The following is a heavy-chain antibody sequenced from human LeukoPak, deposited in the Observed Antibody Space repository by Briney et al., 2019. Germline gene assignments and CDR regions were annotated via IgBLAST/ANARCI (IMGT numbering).Heavy chain of an antibody. CDR1: GLSFGDYT. CDR2: ISRNGAAT. J-gene: IGHJ4*02. D-gene: IGHD3-22*01. V-gene: IGHV3-43*01. Sequence: PGGSLRLSCEASGLSFGDYTMHWVRQAPGKGLEWVSLISRNGAATKYADSVKGRFTISRDNAKNSLYLQMNSLRAEDTAVYYCAREGTYYYDNGVASWGQGTLVTVSS. CDR3: AREGTYYYDNGVAS.